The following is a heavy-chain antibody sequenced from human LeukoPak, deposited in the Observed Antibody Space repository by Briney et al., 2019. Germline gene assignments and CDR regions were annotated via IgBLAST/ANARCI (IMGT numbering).Heavy chain of an antibody. V-gene: IGHV5-51*01. CDR2: IYPGDSDT. J-gene: IGHJ3*01. CDR3: ARPHITSYYDSRGYDAFDV. CDR1: GYRFSTYW. D-gene: IGHD3-22*01. Sequence: GESLKISCKGSGYRFSTYWIAWVRQMPGKGLEWMGIIYPGDSDTRYSPSFQGQVTISADKSVNTAYLQWSSLKASDTAMYYCARPHITSYYDSRGYDAFDVWGQGTMVTVYS.